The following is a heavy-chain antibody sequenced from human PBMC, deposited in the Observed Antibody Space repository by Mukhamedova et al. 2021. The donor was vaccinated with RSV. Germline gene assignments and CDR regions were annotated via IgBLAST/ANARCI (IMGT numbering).Heavy chain of an antibody. CDR2: IRTKVNDFAT. Sequence: GGRIRTKVNDFATAYSVSVKGRFTISRDDSKNMAFLEMNSLKTEDTAVYYCARLGEFYSNSFSLYFYGLDVWGQGTTVTVSS. V-gene: IGHV3-73*01. J-gene: IGHJ6*02. D-gene: IGHD4-11*01. CDR3: ARLGEFYSNSFSLYFYGLDV.